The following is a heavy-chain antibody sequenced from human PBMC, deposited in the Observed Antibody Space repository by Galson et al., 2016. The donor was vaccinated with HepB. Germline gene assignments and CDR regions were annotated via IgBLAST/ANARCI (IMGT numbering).Heavy chain of an antibody. CDR1: GDSVSSNSAA. J-gene: IGHJ6*02. D-gene: IGHD1/OR15-1a*01. V-gene: IGHV6-1*01. Sequence: CAISGDSVSSNSAAWNWTRQSPSRGLEWLGRTYYRSKWYNDYAVSVKSRIIVNPDTSKNQFSLQLNSVTPEDTAVYYCVEQRKGAPYGRDVWGQGTTVTVSS. CDR3: VEQRKGAPYGRDV. CDR2: TYYRSKWYN.